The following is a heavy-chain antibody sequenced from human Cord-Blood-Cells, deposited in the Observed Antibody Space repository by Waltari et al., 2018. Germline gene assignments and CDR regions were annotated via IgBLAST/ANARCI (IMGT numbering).Heavy chain of an antibody. D-gene: IGHD3-3*01. CDR3: ARDLRFLEWLPLNWYFDL. CDR1: GGSFSGYY. V-gene: IGHV4-34*01. CDR2: INHSGST. J-gene: IGHJ2*01. Sequence: QVQLQQWGAGLLKPSETLSLTCAVSGGSFSGYYWLWIRLPPGTGLEWIGEINHSGSTNYNPSLKSRVTISVDTSKNQFSLKLSSVTAADTAVYYCARDLRFLEWLPLNWYFDLWGRGTLVTVSS.